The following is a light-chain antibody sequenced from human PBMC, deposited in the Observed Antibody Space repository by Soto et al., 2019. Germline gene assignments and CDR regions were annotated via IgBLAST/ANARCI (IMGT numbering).Light chain of an antibody. CDR1: QSISSGY. J-gene: IGKJ2*01. CDR3: HCQKYDDSPVYT. V-gene: IGKV3-20*01. CDR2: GAS. Sequence: IVLTQSPDTLSLSPGERATLSCRASQSISSGYLSWYQKKPGQAPRRLLFGASGRATGFPDRFSGSGSGTDFTLTISRLEPEESEVYYCHCQKYDDSPVYTFGQGTKLEIK.